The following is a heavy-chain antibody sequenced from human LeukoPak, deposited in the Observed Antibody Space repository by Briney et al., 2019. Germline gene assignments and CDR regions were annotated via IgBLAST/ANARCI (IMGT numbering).Heavy chain of an antibody. CDR1: EYTFSVYH. CDR3: ARGVVLRFLEWFDYGMDV. J-gene: IGHJ6*02. V-gene: IGHV1-2*02. CDR2: INPNSGDT. D-gene: IGHD3-3*01. Sequence: ASVKVSCKASEYTFSVYHIHWVRLAPGRGLEWMAWINPNSGDTNYAQKFQGRVTMTRDTSISTAYMELSRLRSDDTAVYYCARGVVLRFLEWFDYGMDVWGQGTTVTVSS.